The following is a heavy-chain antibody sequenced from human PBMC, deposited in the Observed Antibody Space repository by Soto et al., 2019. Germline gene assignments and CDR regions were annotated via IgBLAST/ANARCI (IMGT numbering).Heavy chain of an antibody. CDR3: ARYCSSTSCYNYYYYYGMDV. CDR2: IDPSDSYT. CDR1: GYSFTSYW. J-gene: IGHJ6*02. V-gene: IGHV5-10-1*01. Sequence: GESLKISCKGSGYSFTSYWISWVRQMPGKGLEWMGRIDPSDSYTNYSPSFQGHVTISADKSISTAYLQWSSLKASDTAMYYCARYCSSTSCYNYYYYYGMDVWGQGTTVTVSS. D-gene: IGHD2-2*02.